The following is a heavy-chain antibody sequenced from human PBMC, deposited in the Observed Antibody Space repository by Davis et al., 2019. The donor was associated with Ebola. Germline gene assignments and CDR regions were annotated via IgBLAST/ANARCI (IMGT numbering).Heavy chain of an antibody. CDR1: GGSFSGYY. Sequence: SETLSLTCAVYGGSFSGYYWSWIRQPPGKGLEWIGEINHSGSTNYNPSLKSRVTISVDTSKNQFSLKLSSVTAADTAVYYCARDGGAIVVVTATYYWYFDLWGRGTLVTVSS. CDR3: ARDGGAIVVVTATYYWYFDL. J-gene: IGHJ2*01. D-gene: IGHD2-21*02. CDR2: INHSGST. V-gene: IGHV4-34*01.